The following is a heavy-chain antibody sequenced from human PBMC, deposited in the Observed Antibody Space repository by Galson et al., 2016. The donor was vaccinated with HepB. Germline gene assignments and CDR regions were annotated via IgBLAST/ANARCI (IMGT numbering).Heavy chain of an antibody. D-gene: IGHD4-17*01. CDR1: GYTFTSYY. J-gene: IGHJ4*02. CDR3: ARDTDSGDYGRGLDY. Sequence: SVKVSCKASGYTFTSYYMHWVRQAPGQGLEWLGIIDTRDGTTSYAQTFQGRVTMTRDTSTSTVYMELSSLRFEDMAIYYCARDTDSGDYGRGLDYWGQGTQVTVSS. V-gene: IGHV1-46*01. CDR2: IDTRDGTT.